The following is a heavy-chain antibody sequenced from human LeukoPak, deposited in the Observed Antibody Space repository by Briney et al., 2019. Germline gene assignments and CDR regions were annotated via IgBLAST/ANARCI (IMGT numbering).Heavy chain of an antibody. J-gene: IGHJ4*02. CDR2: ITGSAANT. V-gene: IGHV3-23*01. CDR3: AKRYSRTSGLYNFDY. CDR1: GFTFSSYA. D-gene: IGHD1-26*01. Sequence: PGGSLRLSCAASGFTFSSYAMTWVRQPPGKGLEGVSSITGSAANTYYADSVKGRFTISRDNSKNTLYLQMNSLRAEDTAVYYCAKRYSRTSGLYNFDYWGQGTLVTVSS.